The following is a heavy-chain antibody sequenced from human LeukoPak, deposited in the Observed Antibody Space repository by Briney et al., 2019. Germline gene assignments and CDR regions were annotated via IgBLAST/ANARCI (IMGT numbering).Heavy chain of an antibody. D-gene: IGHD5-18*01. V-gene: IGHV1-2*02. CDR3: AREDSLYYFHC. J-gene: IGHJ4*02. CDR2: INPNTGGT. CDR1: GYTFTGHS. Sequence: ASVKVSCKASGYTFTGHSMHWVRQAPGQGLEWMGWINPNTGGTDYAQNFQGRVTMTRDTSISTAYMELSSLRSDDTAVYYCAREDSLYYFHCWGQGTLVTVSS.